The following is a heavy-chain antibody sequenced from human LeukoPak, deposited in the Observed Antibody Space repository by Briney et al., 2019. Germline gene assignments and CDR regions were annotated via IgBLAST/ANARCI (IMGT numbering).Heavy chain of an antibody. CDR3: GRDSGGLGTIDY. D-gene: IGHD2-15*01. V-gene: IGHV3-49*03. CDR2: IRSKAYGGTT. Sequence: GGSLRLSCPASGFTFGDYAMSWFRQAPGKGLEWVAFIRSKAYGGTTEYAASVKGRFTISRDDSKSIAYLQMNGLKTDDTAVYYCGRDSGGLGTIDYWGQGTLVTVSS. CDR1: GFTFGDYA. J-gene: IGHJ4*02.